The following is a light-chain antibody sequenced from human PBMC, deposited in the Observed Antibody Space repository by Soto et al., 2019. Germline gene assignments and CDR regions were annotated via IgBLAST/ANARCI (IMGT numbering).Light chain of an antibody. Sequence: QSALTQPRSVSGSPGQSVTISCTGTSSDVGGYNRVSWFQQHPGKVPKLMIYDVTNRPSGVPDRFSGSKSGNTASLTISGLQAEDEADYYCCSYAGTYTYVFGSGTKLTVL. CDR1: SSDVGGYNR. J-gene: IGLJ1*01. CDR3: CSYAGTYTYV. CDR2: DVT. V-gene: IGLV2-11*01.